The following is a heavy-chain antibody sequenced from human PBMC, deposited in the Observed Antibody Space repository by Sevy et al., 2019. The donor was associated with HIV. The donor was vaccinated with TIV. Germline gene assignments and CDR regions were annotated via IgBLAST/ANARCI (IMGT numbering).Heavy chain of an antibody. V-gene: IGHV1-2*02. J-gene: IGHJ2*01. CDR3: ARGIAAGGTDWYLDL. D-gene: IGHD6-13*01. Sequence: ASVKVSCKASGYTFTDFYIHWVRQAPGQGLEWMGWINPKTGGTNNEQKFQDRVTMSRDTSISTHFIEMTRLRSDDTAVYYCARGIAAGGTDWYLDLWGRGTLVTVSS. CDR2: INPKTGGT. CDR1: GYTFTDFY.